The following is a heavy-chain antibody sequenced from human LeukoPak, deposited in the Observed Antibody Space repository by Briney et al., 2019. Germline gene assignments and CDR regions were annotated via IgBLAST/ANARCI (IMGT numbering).Heavy chain of an antibody. J-gene: IGHJ4*02. CDR2: ISSSGSTI. D-gene: IGHD3-22*01. V-gene: IGHV3-48*03. CDR3: AREENYYDGSGYSRTYFDS. Sequence: GGSLRLSCAASGFTFSSYEMNWVRQAPGKGLEWVSYISSSGSTIYYADSVKGRFTISRDNAKNSLYLQMNSLRAEDTTVYYCAREENYYDGSGYSRTYFDSWGQGTLVTVSS. CDR1: GFTFSSYE.